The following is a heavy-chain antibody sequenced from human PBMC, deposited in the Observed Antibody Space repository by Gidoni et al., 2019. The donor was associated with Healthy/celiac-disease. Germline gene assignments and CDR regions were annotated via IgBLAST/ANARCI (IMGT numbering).Heavy chain of an antibody. Sequence: STNYNPSLKSRVTISVDTSKNQFSLKLSSVTAADTAVYYCARLEQWLVDYWGQGTLVTVSS. CDR3: ARLEQWLVDY. J-gene: IGHJ4*02. D-gene: IGHD6-19*01. V-gene: IGHV4-59*01. CDR2: ST.